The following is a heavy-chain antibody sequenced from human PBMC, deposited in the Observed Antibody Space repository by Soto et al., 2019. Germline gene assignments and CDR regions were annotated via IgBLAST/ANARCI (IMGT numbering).Heavy chain of an antibody. D-gene: IGHD3-3*01. CDR3: ATSHYDFWSGTKYYFDY. CDR1: GGSISSYY. J-gene: IGHJ4*02. V-gene: IGHV4-59*01. Sequence: SETLSLTCTVSGGSISSYYWSWIRQPPGKGLEWIGYIYYSGSTNYNPSLKSRVTISVDTSKNQFSLKLSSVTAADTAVYYCATSHYDFWSGTKYYFDYWGQGTLVTVSS. CDR2: IYYSGST.